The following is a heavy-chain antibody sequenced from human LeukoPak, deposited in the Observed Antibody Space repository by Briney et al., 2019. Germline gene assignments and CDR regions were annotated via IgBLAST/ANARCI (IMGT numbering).Heavy chain of an antibody. CDR1: GGPISIYY. V-gene: IGHV4-59*01. CDR2: IYYSGST. J-gene: IGHJ3*01. CDR3: ARGVPGSGNGYYAVDS. D-gene: IGHD3-22*01. Sequence: SQTLPPTSTVSGGPISIYYFIGFGQPPGKGLEWIGYIYYSGSTNYNPSLKSRVTISVDPSRNQFSLKLSSVTAGDTAVDYWARGVPGSGNGYYAVDSWGQGTMVTVSS.